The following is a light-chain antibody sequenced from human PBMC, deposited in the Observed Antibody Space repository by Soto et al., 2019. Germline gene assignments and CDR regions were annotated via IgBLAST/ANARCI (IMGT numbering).Light chain of an antibody. CDR1: QTVSSSY. V-gene: IGKV3-20*01. CDR3: QQYGSSPPIT. J-gene: IGKJ4*01. CDR2: GAS. Sequence: EIVLTQSPVTLCLSPGERATLSCRASQTVSSSYLAWYQQKPGQAPRLLIYGASSRATGIPDRFRGSGSGTDFTLTISRLEPEDFAVYYCQQYGSSPPITFGGGTKVDIK.